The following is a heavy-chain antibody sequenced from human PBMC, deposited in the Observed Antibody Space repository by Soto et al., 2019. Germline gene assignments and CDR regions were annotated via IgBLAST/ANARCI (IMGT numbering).Heavy chain of an antibody. J-gene: IGHJ6*02. CDR2: ISAYNGNT. CDR1: GYTFTSYG. Sequence: QVQLVQSGAEVKKPGASVKVSCKASGYTFTSYGISWVRQAPGQGLEWMGWISAYNGNTNYAQKLQGRVTMTTDTSTSTPYMELRSLRSDDTAVYYCARDESEPPLITGTTLYGMDVWGQGTTVTVSS. D-gene: IGHD1-7*01. CDR3: ARDESEPPLITGTTLYGMDV. V-gene: IGHV1-18*04.